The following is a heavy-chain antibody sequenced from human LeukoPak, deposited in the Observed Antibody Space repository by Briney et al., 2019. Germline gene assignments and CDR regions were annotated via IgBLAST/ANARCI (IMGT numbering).Heavy chain of an antibody. J-gene: IGHJ4*02. CDR2: VIGSGDTI. D-gene: IGHD5-18*01. V-gene: IGHV3-23*01. CDR3: AKILRPGYSYGEGVDY. Sequence: GGSLRLSCSASGFTFSSYEMNWVRQAPGKGLEWISYVIGSGDTIYYADSVKGRFTISRDNSKNTLFLQMNSLRAEDTAVYYCAKILRPGYSYGEGVDYWGQGTLVTVSS. CDR1: GFTFSSYE.